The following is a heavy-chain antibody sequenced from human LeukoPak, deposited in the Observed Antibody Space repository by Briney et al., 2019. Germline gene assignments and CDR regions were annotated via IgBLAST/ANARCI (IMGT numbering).Heavy chain of an antibody. D-gene: IGHD6-19*01. CDR3: AKDRGNSGWYLYFDH. CDR1: GFPFDDYI. V-gene: IGHV3-43*01. J-gene: IGHJ4*02. Sequence: PGGSLRLSCAASGFPFDDYIMHWIRQRPGRGLEWVCFVDRDGSITHYADALKGRFTVSRDNSRNSLYLQMNSLTTEDSGLYFCAKDRGNSGWYLYFDHWGQGTPVTVSS. CDR2: VDRDGSIT.